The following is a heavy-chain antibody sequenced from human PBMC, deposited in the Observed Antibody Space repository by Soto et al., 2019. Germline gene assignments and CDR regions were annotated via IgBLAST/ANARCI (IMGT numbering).Heavy chain of an antibody. CDR1: GDTFTSYY. J-gene: IGHJ5*02. D-gene: IGHD3-3*01. CDR2: INPHGGST. Sequence: QVQLVQSGAEVRKPGGSVKVSCKAPGDTFTSYYLNWVRQAPGQGLEWMGVINPHGGSTKYAQKFQGRITMTRDTSRSKVYMELSSLRSDDTAIYYCARSSGGNFGIIIEGSNWFDPWGQGTLVTVSS. V-gene: IGHV1-46*01. CDR3: ARSSGGNFGIIIEGSNWFDP.